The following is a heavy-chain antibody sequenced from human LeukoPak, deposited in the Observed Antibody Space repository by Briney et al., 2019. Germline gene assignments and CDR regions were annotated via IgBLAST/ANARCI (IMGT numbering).Heavy chain of an antibody. Sequence: GGSLRLSCAASGFTFSTYWMHWVRQAPGKGLVWVSCINSDGSSPSYADSVKGRFTISRDNSKNSLYLQMSSLRAEDTAVYYCARDRREGFDCSSTSCPYYYSGMDVWGQGTTVTVSS. CDR2: INSDGSSP. D-gene: IGHD2-2*01. CDR1: GFTFSTYW. J-gene: IGHJ6*02. CDR3: ARDRREGFDCSSTSCPYYYSGMDV. V-gene: IGHV3-74*01.